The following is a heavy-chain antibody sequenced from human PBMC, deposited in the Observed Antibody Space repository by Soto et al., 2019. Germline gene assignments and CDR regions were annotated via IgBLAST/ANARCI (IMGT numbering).Heavy chain of an antibody. Sequence: SEPLSLPCSVSVGAISTDGHYWTWIRHPPGKGLEWIGSIYHTGSTYYSKSLRSRLTMSVDTSKSQFSLRLSSVTAADTAVYYCARATGTLRSRNCDYWGQG. CDR3: ARATGTLRSRNCDY. V-gene: IGHV4-31*03. D-gene: IGHD1-1*01. CDR1: VGAISTDGHY. CDR2: IYHTGST. J-gene: IGHJ4*02.